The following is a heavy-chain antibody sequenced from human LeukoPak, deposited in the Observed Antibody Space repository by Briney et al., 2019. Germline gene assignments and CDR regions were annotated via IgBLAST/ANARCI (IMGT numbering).Heavy chain of an antibody. D-gene: IGHD2-2*01. CDR3: AIGYCSTTSCPHGYGMDV. CDR2: IIPIIGRT. CDR1: GGTFSSYA. V-gene: IGHV1-69*04. J-gene: IGHJ6*02. Sequence: SVKVSCKASGGTFSSYAISWVRQAPGQGLELMGRIIPIIGRTNYAQKFQGRVTLSADKSTSTDYMELSSLRSEDTAVYYCAIGYCSTTSCPHGYGMDVWGQGTTVTVSS.